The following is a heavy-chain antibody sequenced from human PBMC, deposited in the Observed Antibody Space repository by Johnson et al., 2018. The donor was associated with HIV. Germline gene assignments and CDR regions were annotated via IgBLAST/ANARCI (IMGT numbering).Heavy chain of an antibody. CDR2: IRSKTDGGTT. J-gene: IGHJ3*02. D-gene: IGHD1-26*01. V-gene: IGHV3-15*01. CDR1: GFTFSNAW. Sequence: VQLVESGGGLVKPGVSLRLSCAASGFTFSNAWMNWVRQAPGKGLEWVGRIRSKTDGGTTEYAAPVKGRFTISRDDSKNTLYLQMNSPRVEDTAVYYCARVRDGRENAFDIWGQGTMVTVSS. CDR3: ARVRDGRENAFDI.